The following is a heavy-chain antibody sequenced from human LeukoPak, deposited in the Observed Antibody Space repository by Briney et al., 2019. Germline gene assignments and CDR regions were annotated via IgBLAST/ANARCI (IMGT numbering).Heavy chain of an antibody. CDR2: IRPMNSDV. J-gene: IGHJ4*02. V-gene: IGHV5-51*01. CDR1: GYNFNTYW. Sequence: GESLQISCKGSGYNFNTYWVAWVRQLPGKGLEWMGIIRPMNSDVRYSPSFQGQVTISDDRSINTAYLQWSSLTASDTAMYYCASRPFETTVVPWDFYWGQGTQVTVSS. D-gene: IGHD4-23*01. CDR3: ASRPFETTVVPWDFY.